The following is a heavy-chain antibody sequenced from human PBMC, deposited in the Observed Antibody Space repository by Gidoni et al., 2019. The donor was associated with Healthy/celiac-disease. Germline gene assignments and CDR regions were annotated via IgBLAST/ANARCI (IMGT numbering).Heavy chain of an antibody. CDR3: ARDRYDYVWGSYRRPSYYYYGMDV. D-gene: IGHD3-16*02. Sequence: QVQLVESGGGVVQPGRSLRLSCAASGFTFSSYAMHWVRQAPGKGLEWLAVISDVGSNKYYADSVKGRFTISRDNSKNTLYLQMNSLRAEDTAVYYCARDRYDYVWGSYRRPSYYYYGMDVWGQGTTVTVSS. J-gene: IGHJ6*02. V-gene: IGHV3-30-3*01. CDR1: GFTFSSYA. CDR2: ISDVGSNK.